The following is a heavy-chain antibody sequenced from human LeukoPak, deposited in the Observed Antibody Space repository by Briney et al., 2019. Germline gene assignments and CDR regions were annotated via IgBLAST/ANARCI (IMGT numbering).Heavy chain of an antibody. J-gene: IGHJ4*02. CDR1: RITFSHYA. CDR3: AKAKNRWHSTGPLDN. D-gene: IGHD1-14*01. CDR2: ITGGGGSS. V-gene: IGHV3-23*01. Sequence: SGGSLRLSCAASRITFSHYAMNWVRQAPGKGLEWVSAITGGGGSSHYADSVRGRFTISIENFKNTLYLEMNNLRVADTATYYCAKAKNRWHSTGPLDNLGQGTLVSVSS.